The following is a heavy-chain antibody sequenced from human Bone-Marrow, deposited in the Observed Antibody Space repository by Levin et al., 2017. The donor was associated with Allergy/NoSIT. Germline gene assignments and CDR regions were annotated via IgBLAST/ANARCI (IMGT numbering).Heavy chain of an antibody. D-gene: IGHD6-13*01. Sequence: ASVKVSCKASGYTFTSYDINWVRQATGQGLEWMGWMNPNSGNTGYEQKFQGRVTMTWNTSINTAYMELSSLRSEDTAVYYCARGSRSSSCDVESDWGQGTLVTVSS. J-gene: IGHJ4*02. CDR2: MNPNSGNT. CDR3: ARGSRSSSCDVESD. V-gene: IGHV1-8*01. CDR1: GYTFTSYD.